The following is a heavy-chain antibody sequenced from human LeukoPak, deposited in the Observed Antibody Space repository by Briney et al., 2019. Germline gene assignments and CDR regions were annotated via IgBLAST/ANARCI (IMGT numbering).Heavy chain of an antibody. CDR1: GGSISSYY. J-gene: IGHJ4*02. Sequence: PSETLSLTCTVSGGSISSYYWSWIRQPPGKGLEWIGYIYYSGSTNYNPSLKSRVTISVDTSKNQFSLKLSSVTAADTAVYYCARRSRSGWHLTYWGQGTLVTVSS. V-gene: IGHV4-59*08. CDR3: ARRSRSGWHLTY. D-gene: IGHD6-19*01. CDR2: IYYSGST.